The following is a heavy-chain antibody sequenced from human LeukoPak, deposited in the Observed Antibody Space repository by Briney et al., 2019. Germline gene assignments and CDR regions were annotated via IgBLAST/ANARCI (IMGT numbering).Heavy chain of an antibody. J-gene: IGHJ4*02. V-gene: IGHV4-59*01. Sequence: NPSETLSLTCTVSGGSISTYHWNWIRKSPGKGLEWIGYMQSTGNSNYNPSLKSRVTMSVDMSRNQIVLNLSSVTAADTAVYSCARDKQHSYGRYFDHWGQGTLVTVSS. D-gene: IGHD5-18*01. CDR1: GGSISTYH. CDR3: ARDKQHSYGRYFDH. CDR2: MQSTGNS.